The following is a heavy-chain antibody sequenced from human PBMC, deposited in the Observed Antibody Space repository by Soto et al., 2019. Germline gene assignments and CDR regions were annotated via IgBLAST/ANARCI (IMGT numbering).Heavy chain of an antibody. V-gene: IGHV1-3*01. CDR1: GYTFTSYA. J-gene: IGHJ4*02. CDR2: INAGNGNT. CDR3: ARGQSTFGGVIVPFDY. D-gene: IGHD3-16*02. Sequence: ASVKVSCKASGYTFTSYAMHWVRQAPGQRLEWMGWINAGNGNTKYSQKFQGRVTITRDTSASTAYMELSSLRSEDTAVYYCARGQSTFGGVIVPFDYWGQGTLVTVSS.